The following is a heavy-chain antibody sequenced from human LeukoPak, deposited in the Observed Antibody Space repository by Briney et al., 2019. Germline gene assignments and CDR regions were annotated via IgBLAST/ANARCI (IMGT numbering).Heavy chain of an antibody. J-gene: IGHJ4*02. CDR2: TNKDGSEK. D-gene: IGHD3-22*01. CDR3: AKGSYYDSSGSFYFDY. V-gene: IGHV3-7*03. CDR1: GFIFTDYW. Sequence: PGGSLRLSCEASGFIFTDYWMTWARQAPGKGLEWVANTNKDGSEKWYVDSVKGRFTISRDNSKNTLYVQVNSLGTEDTAAYYCAKGSYYDSSGSFYFDYWGQGTLVTVSS.